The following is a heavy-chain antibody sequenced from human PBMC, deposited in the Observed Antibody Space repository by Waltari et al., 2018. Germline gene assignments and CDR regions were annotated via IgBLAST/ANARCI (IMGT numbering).Heavy chain of an antibody. CDR1: GYTFSDYY. J-gene: IGHJ4*02. Sequence: QVQLVQSGAEVKKPGASVKVSCKASGYTFSDYYIHWPRQAPGQGLEWMGWFNPNSGGTYYAQKFQGRVSMTGDTSITTAYMELNSLRSDDTAVFYCARVGTFYYDNSGYYPWGYWGQGTLVTVSS. D-gene: IGHD3-22*01. V-gene: IGHV1-2*02. CDR2: FNPNSGGT. CDR3: ARVGTFYYDNSGYYPWGY.